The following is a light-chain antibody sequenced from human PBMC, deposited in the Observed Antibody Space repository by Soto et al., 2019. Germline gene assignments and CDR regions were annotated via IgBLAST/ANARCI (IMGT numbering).Light chain of an antibody. J-gene: IGKJ4*01. Sequence: THSPCTLSLTPGERATLSCRASQTVDSRYLAWYQQKPGQAPGVLIYGSDIRAAGVPDRLSGSGSGTDFTLTISRLEPEDFAVYYCQHYGNSLLTFGGGTKVDIK. CDR1: QTVDSRY. CDR2: GSD. CDR3: QHYGNSLLT. V-gene: IGKV3-20*01.